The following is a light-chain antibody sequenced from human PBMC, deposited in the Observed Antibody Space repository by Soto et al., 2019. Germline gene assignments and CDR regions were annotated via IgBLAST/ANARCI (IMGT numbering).Light chain of an antibody. V-gene: IGLV2-14*01. CDR1: SSDVGGYNY. Sequence: QSALTQPASVSGSPGQSITISCTGTSSDVGGYNYVSWYQQHPGKAPKLMIYEVTSRPSGVSNRFSGSKSGNTASLTVSGLQAEDEADYYCTSYGGRDNLIFGGGTQLTVL. CDR3: TSYGGRDNLI. J-gene: IGLJ2*01. CDR2: EVT.